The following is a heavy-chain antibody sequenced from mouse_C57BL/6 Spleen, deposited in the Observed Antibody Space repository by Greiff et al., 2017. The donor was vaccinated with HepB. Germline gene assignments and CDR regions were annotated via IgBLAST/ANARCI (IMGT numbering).Heavy chain of an antibody. J-gene: IGHJ4*01. V-gene: IGHV1-63*01. Sequence: VKLMESGAELVRPGTSVKMSCKASGYTFTNYWIGWAKQRPGHGLEWIGDIYPGGGYTNYNEKFKGKATLTADKSSSTAYMQFSSLTSEDSAIYYCARSGLSYYYAMDYWGQGTSVTVSS. D-gene: IGHD3-1*01. CDR3: ARSGLSYYYAMDY. CDR2: IYPGGGYT. CDR1: GYTFTNYW.